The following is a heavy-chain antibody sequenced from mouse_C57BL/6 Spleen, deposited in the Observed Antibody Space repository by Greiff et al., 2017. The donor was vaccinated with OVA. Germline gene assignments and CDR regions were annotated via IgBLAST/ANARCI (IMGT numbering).Heavy chain of an antibody. V-gene: IGHV1-59*01. Sequence: VQLQQPGAELVRPGTSVKLSCKASGYTFTSYWMHWVKQRPGQGLEWIGVIDPSDSYTNYNQKFKGKATLTVDTSSSTAYMQLSSLTSEDSAVDYGARRGTGRGYWYFDVWGTGTTVTVSS. CDR2: IDPSDSYT. CDR3: ARRGTGRGYWYFDV. J-gene: IGHJ1*03. D-gene: IGHD4-1*01. CDR1: GYTFTSYW.